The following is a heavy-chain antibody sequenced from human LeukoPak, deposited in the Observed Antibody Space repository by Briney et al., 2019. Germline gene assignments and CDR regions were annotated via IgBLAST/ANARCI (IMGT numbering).Heavy chain of an antibody. V-gene: IGHV3-21*01. CDR3: ARDAPASPARFDY. J-gene: IGHJ4*02. CDR1: GFTFSSYS. Sequence: GGSLRLSCAASGFTFSSYSMNWVRQAPGKGLEWVSSISSSSSYIYHADSVKGRFTISRDNAKNSLYLQMNSLRAEDTAVYYCARDAPASPARFDYWGQGTLVTVSS. D-gene: IGHD2-15*01. CDR2: ISSSSSYI.